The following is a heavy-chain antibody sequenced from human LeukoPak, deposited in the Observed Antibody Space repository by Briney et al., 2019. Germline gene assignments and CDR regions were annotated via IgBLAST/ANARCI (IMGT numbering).Heavy chain of an antibody. D-gene: IGHD3-9*01. V-gene: IGHV3-21*01. J-gene: IGHJ4*02. CDR2: ISSSSSYI. Sequence: GGSLRLSCAASGFTVSSNYMSWVRQAPGKGLEWVSSISSSSSYIYYADSVKGRFTISRDNAKNSLYLQMNSLRAEDTAVYYCARVFDWYYDYWGQGTLVTVSS. CDR1: GFTVSSNY. CDR3: ARVFDWYYDY.